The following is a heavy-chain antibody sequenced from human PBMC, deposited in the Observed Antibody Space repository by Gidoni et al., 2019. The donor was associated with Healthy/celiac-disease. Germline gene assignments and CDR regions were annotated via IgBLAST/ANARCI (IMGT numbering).Heavy chain of an antibody. Sequence: EVQLSESGGGLVQPAGSPRPSRAAPGLTFSSYAMSWVRQAPGKGLEWVSAISGSGGSTYYADSVKGRFTISRDNSKNTLYLQMNSLRAEDTAVYYCANVPSKLPLFDYWGQGTLVTVSS. CDR2: ISGSGGST. CDR1: GLTFSSYA. J-gene: IGHJ4*02. V-gene: IGHV3-23*01. CDR3: ANVPSKLPLFDY. D-gene: IGHD2-15*01.